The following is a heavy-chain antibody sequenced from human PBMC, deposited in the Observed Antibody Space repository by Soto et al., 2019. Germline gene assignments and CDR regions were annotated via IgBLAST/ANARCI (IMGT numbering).Heavy chain of an antibody. Sequence: ASVKVSCKASGYTFTSYGISWVRQAPGQGLEWKGWISAYNGNTNYAQKLQGRVTMTTDTSTSTAYKELRSLSSDDTAVYFCAFGVDYGGTEYYYYYYGMDVWGQGTTVTVSS. CDR1: GYTFTSYG. J-gene: IGHJ6*02. CDR3: AFGVDYGGTEYYYYYYGMDV. CDR2: ISAYNGNT. V-gene: IGHV1-18*01. D-gene: IGHD4-17*01.